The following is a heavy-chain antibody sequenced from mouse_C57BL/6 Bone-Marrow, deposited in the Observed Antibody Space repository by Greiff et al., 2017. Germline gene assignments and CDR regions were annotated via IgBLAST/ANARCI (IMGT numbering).Heavy chain of an antibody. CDR1: GYTFTSYW. Sequence: VQLQQPGAELVKPGASVKLSCKASGYTFTSYWMHWVKQRPGQGLEWIGMIHPNSGSTNYNEKFKSKATLTVDKSSSTAYMQLSSLTSEDSAVYYCARKGDYYGSGFAYWGQGTLVTVSA. V-gene: IGHV1-64*01. J-gene: IGHJ3*01. D-gene: IGHD2-1*01. CDR2: IHPNSGST. CDR3: ARKGDYYGSGFAY.